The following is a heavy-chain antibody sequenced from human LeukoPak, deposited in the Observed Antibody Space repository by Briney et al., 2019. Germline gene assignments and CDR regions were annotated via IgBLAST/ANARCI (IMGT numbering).Heavy chain of an antibody. CDR2: ISGSGAST. CDR1: GVTFSSYA. D-gene: IGHD4-17*01. V-gene: IGHV3-23*01. J-gene: IGHJ6*03. Sequence: PGGSLRLSCAASGVTFSSYAMSWVRQAPGKGLEWVSVISGSGASTYYADSVKGRFTISRDNSKNTLYLQMNSLRAEDTAVYYCARDLPYYGDYGAYYYYMDVWGKGTTVTVSS. CDR3: ARDLPYYGDYGAYYYYMDV.